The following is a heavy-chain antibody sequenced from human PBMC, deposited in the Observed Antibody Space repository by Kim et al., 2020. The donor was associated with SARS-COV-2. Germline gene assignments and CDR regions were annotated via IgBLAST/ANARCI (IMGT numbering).Heavy chain of an antibody. CDR2: IKQDGSEK. CDR1: GFTFSSYW. CDR3: ARAKDILTGLLDY. V-gene: IGHV3-7*01. D-gene: IGHD3-9*01. Sequence: GGSLRLSCAASGFTFSSYWVTWVRRAPGKGLEWVANIKQDGSEKYYVDSVKGRFTISRDNAKNSLYLQMNSLRAEDTAVYYCARAKDILTGLLDYWGQGT. J-gene: IGHJ4*02.